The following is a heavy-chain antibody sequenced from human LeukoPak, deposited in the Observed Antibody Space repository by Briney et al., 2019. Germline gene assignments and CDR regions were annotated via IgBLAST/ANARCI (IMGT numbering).Heavy chain of an antibody. CDR1: GGSISSGDYY. CDR3: ARGITIFGVVTPRYYGMDV. V-gene: IGHV4-30-4*01. D-gene: IGHD3-3*01. J-gene: IGHJ6*02. CDR2: IYYSGST. Sequence: SETLSLTCTVSGGSISSGDYYWSWIRQPPGKGLEWIGYIYYSGSTYYNPSLKSRVTISVDTSKNQFSLKLSSVTAADTAVYYCARGITIFGVVTPRYYGMDVWGQGTTVTVSS.